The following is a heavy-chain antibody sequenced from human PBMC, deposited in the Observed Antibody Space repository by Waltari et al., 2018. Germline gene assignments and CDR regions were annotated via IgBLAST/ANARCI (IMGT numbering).Heavy chain of an antibody. J-gene: IGHJ4*02. CDR3: ARDLDY. Sequence: QVQLVESGGGVVQPGRSLRLSCAPSGLPFSSYAMHWVRQAPGKGLEWVAVISYDGSNKYYADSVKGRFTISRDNSKNTLYLQMNSLRAEDTAVYYCARDLDYWGQGTLVTVSS. V-gene: IGHV3-30-3*01. CDR2: ISYDGSNK. CDR1: GLPFSSYA.